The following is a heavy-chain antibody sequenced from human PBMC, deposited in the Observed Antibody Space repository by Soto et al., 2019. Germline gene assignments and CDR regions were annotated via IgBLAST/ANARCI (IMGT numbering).Heavy chain of an antibody. Sequence: SETLSLTCAVYGGSFSGYYWSWIRQPPGKGLEWIGEINHSGSTNYNPSLKSRVTISVDTSKNQFSLKLSSVTAADTAVYYCAREGXGLRYFDWPRWFDPWGQGTLVTVSS. CDR2: INHSGST. V-gene: IGHV4-34*01. CDR3: AREGXGLRYFDWPRWFDP. J-gene: IGHJ5*02. CDR1: GGSFSGYY. D-gene: IGHD3-9*01.